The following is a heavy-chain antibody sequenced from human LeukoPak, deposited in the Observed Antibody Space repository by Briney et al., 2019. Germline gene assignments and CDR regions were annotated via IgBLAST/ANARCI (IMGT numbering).Heavy chain of an antibody. J-gene: IGHJ6*03. CDR3: ARRKGAYSYYYYYMDV. V-gene: IGHV4-39*01. CDR2: IYYSGST. CDR1: GGSISSSSYY. Sequence: SETLSLTCTVSGGSISSSSYYWGWIRQPPGKGLEWIGSIYYSGSTYHNPSLKSRATISADTPKNQFSLKLSSVTAADTAVYYCARRKGAYSYYYYYMDVWGKGTPVTVSS. D-gene: IGHD4/OR15-4a*01.